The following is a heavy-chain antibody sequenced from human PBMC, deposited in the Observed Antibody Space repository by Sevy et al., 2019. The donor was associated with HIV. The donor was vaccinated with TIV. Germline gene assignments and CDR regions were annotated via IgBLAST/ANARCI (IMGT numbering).Heavy chain of an antibody. CDR1: GFAFYDYS. CDR3: AREGCTRPHDY. Sequence: GGSLRLSCAASGFAFYDYSMSWIRQAPGKGLEWVATLSFGCGKINYADSLQGRFTISRENSKNSFYLQMDNLRVEDTALYYCAREGCTRPHDYWGQGTRVTVSS. J-gene: IGHJ4*02. CDR2: LSFGCGKI. V-gene: IGHV3-23*01. D-gene: IGHD2-8*01.